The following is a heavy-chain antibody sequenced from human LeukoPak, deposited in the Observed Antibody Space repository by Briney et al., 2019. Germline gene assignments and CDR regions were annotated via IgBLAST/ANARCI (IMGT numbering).Heavy chain of an antibody. CDR2: ISAYNGNT. D-gene: IGHD5-12*01. J-gene: IGHJ4*02. Sequence: ASLKVSCKASGYTFTSYGISWVRQAPGQGLEWMGWISAYNGNTNYGQKLQGRVTITTDTSTSTAYMELRSLRSDETAVYYCARDETRDLVATLDYWGQGTLVTVSS. V-gene: IGHV1-18*01. CDR1: GYTFTSYG. CDR3: ARDETRDLVATLDY.